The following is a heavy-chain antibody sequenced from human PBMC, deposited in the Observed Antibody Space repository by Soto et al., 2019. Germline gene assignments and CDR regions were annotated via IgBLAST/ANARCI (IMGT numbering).Heavy chain of an antibody. D-gene: IGHD4-17*01. J-gene: IGHJ4*02. Sequence: PGGSLRLSCAASGFSFDTYAMSWVRQAPGKGLEWVSSISGSGGSTYYADSVKGRFTISRHNSKNTLYLQMNSLRAEDTAVYYCARGHDYGDPNAFDYWGQGTLVTVSS. CDR1: GFSFDTYA. V-gene: IGHV3-23*01. CDR2: ISGSGGST. CDR3: ARGHDYGDPNAFDY.